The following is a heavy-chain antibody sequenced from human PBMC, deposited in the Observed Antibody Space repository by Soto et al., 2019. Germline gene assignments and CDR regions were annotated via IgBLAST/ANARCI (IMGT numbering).Heavy chain of an antibody. Sequence: QVQLVESGGGVVQPGRSLRLSCEGSGFTFRNHGMHWVRQPPGKGPEWLAVIWYDGSEKYYADSVKGRFTISRDNSKNTLYLQMSSLTVQDTAIYYCARWSNNKGVDPWGQGTRVTLS. J-gene: IGHJ5*02. CDR3: ARWSNNKGVDP. CDR1: GFTFRNHG. V-gene: IGHV3-33*01. CDR2: IWYDGSEK. D-gene: IGHD3-10*01.